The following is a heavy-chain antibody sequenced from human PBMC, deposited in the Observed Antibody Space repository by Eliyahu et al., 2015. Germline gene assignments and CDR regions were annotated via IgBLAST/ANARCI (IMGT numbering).Heavy chain of an antibody. CDR3: ARVVLNSNGWHVSAFDI. J-gene: IGHJ3*02. CDR1: GGPFSSYA. V-gene: IGHV1-69*06. D-gene: IGHD6-19*01. CDR2: IIPIFGTA. Sequence: QVQLVQSGAEVKKPGSSVKVSCKASGGPFSSYAXNWVRQAPGQGLEWMGGIIPIFGTANYAQRFQGRVTITADKSTSTAYMELRSLRSEDTAVYYCARVVLNSNGWHVSAFDIWGQGTMVTVSS.